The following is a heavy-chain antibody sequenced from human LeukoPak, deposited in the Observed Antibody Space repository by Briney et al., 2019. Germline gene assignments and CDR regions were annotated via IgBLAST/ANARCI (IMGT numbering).Heavy chain of an antibody. CDR2: ISGSGGST. D-gene: IGHD3-22*01. J-gene: IGHJ4*02. CDR1: GFTFSSYA. CDR3: AKDVPYYYDSSGIY. V-gene: IGHV3-23*01. Sequence: GGSLRLSCAASGFTFSSYAMSWVRQAPGKGLEWVSAISGSGGSTYYEDSVKGRFDISRDNSKNTLYLQMNSLRAEDTAVYYCAKDVPYYYDSSGIYWGQGTLVTVSS.